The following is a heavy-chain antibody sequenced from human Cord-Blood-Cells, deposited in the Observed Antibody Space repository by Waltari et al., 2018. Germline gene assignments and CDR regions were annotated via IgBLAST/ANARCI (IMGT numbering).Heavy chain of an antibody. CDR2: FDPEDGET. V-gene: IGHV1-24*01. D-gene: IGHD3-22*01. Sequence: VKKPGASVKVSCKVSGYTLTELSMHWVRQAPGKGLEWMGGFDPEDGETIYAQKFQGRVTMTEDTSTDTAYMELSSLRSEDTAVYYCATGKVSVVISSPTFDYWGQGTLVTVSS. CDR1: GYTLTELS. CDR3: ATGKVSVVISSPTFDY. J-gene: IGHJ4*02.